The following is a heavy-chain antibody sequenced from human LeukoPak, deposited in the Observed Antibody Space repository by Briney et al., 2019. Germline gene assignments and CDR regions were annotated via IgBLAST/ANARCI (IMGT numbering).Heavy chain of an antibody. D-gene: IGHD3-22*01. Sequence: ASVKVSCKASGYTFTGYYMHWVRQAPGQGLEWMGWINPNSGGTNYAQKFQGRVTMTRDTSISTAYMELSRLRSDDTAVYYCAREFYDSSGYASYNFDYWGQGTLVTVSS. J-gene: IGHJ4*02. CDR1: GYTFTGYY. CDR2: INPNSGGT. CDR3: AREFYDSSGYASYNFDY. V-gene: IGHV1-2*02.